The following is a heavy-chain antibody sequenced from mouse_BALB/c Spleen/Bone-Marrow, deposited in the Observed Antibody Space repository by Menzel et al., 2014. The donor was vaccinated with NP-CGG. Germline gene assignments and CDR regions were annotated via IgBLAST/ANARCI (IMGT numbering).Heavy chain of an antibody. Sequence: DVKLQESGPSLVKPSQTLSLTCSVTGDSITTDYWNWIRKFPGDKLEYLGYISYSGITYYNPSLKSRISITRDTSKNQYYLQLNSVTTEDTATYYCARTYYYGSSSFKDWGRGTLVTVSA. V-gene: IGHV3-8*02. D-gene: IGHD1-1*01. J-gene: IGHJ3*01. CDR1: GDSITTDY. CDR2: ISYSGIT. CDR3: ARTYYYGSSSFKD.